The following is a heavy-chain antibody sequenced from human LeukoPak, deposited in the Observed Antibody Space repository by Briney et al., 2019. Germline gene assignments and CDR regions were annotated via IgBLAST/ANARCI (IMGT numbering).Heavy chain of an antibody. J-gene: IGHJ4*02. D-gene: IGHD5-24*01. Sequence: SETLSLTCTVSGGSISSYYWSWIRQPPGKALEWIGYIYYSGSTKYNPSLKSRVSISVDTSKNQFSLKLSSVTAADTAVYYCARGAGAGYNLQPFDYWGQGTLVNGSS. V-gene: IGHV4-59*08. CDR1: GGSISSYY. CDR3: ARGAGAGYNLQPFDY. CDR2: IYYSGST.